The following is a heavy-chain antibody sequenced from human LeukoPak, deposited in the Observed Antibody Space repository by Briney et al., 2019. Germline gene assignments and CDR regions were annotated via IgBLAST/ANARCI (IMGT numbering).Heavy chain of an antibody. CDR2: ISWNSGSI. Sequence: PGRSLRLSCAASGFTFDDYAMHWVRQAPGKGLEWVSGISWNSGSIGYADSVKGRFTISRDNAKNSLYLQMNSLRAEDTALYYCAKDRAHMIVAVGYFDYWGQGTLVTVSS. CDR1: GFTFDDYA. D-gene: IGHD3-22*01. V-gene: IGHV3-9*01. CDR3: AKDRAHMIVAVGYFDY. J-gene: IGHJ4*02.